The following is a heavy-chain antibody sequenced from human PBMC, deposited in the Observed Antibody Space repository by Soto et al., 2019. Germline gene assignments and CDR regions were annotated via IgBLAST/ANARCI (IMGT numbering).Heavy chain of an antibody. J-gene: IGHJ4*02. V-gene: IGHV4-59*01. CDR2: IYDSGST. CDR1: GGSIISYY. CDR3: ASTFGSSWYWYFDY. Sequence: PSETLSLTCTVSGGSIISYYWSWIRQPPGKGLEWIGYIYDSGSTNYNPSLKSRVTISVDTSKNQFSLKLSSVTAADTAVYYCASTFGSSWYWYFDYWGQGTLVTVSS. D-gene: IGHD6-13*01.